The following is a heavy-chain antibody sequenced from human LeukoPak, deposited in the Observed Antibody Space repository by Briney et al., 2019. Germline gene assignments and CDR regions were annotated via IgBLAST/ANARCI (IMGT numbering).Heavy chain of an antibody. D-gene: IGHD6-6*01. CDR3: ARDLARLSAFDI. CDR2: INPNSGGT. J-gene: IGHJ3*02. Sequence: LXWMGWINPNSGGTNYAQKFQGRVTMTRDTSISTAYMELSRLRSDDTAVYYCARDLARLSAFDIWGQGTMVTVSS. V-gene: IGHV1-2*02.